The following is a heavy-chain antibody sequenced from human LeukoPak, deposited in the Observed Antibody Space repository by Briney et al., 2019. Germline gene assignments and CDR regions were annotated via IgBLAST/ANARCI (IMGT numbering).Heavy chain of an antibody. CDR1: GGSISSSSYY. V-gene: IGHV4-61*01. J-gene: IGHJ5*02. D-gene: IGHD6-19*01. CDR2: IYYSGST. Sequence: PSETLSLTCTVSGGSISSSSYYWSWIRQPPGKGLEWIGYIYYSGSTNYNPSLKSRVTISVDTSKNQFSLKLSSVTAADTAVYYCARQHSGWYSLDWFDPWGQGTLVTVSS. CDR3: ARQHSGWYSLDWFDP.